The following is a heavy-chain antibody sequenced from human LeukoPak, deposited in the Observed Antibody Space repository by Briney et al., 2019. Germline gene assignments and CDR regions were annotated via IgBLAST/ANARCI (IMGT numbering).Heavy chain of an antibody. CDR1: GFTFSGYW. V-gene: IGHV3-7*01. D-gene: IGHD6-19*01. CDR2: IKQDGTEK. Sequence: GGSLRLSCAASGFTFSGYWMSWLRQAPGKGLEWVANIKQDGTEKYYVDSVKGRFIISRDNAKNSLYRQMNSLRAEDTALYYCARDGSGWSVYWGQGTLVTVSS. CDR3: ARDGSGWSVY. J-gene: IGHJ4*02.